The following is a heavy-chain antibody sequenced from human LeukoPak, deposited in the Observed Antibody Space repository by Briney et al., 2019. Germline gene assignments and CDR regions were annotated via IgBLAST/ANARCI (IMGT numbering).Heavy chain of an antibody. CDR3: ARDELTGSNIVVVQNSV. CDR1: GGSINSGGYY. V-gene: IGHV4-30-4*08. J-gene: IGHJ3*01. Sequence: PSETLSLTCTVSGGSINSGGYYWIWIRQPPGKGLEWIGYIYYSGSTYYNPSLKSRVTISVDTSKNQFSLKLSSVTAADTAVYYCARDELTGSNIVVVQNSVWGQGTMVTVSS. CDR2: IYYSGST. D-gene: IGHD2-2*01.